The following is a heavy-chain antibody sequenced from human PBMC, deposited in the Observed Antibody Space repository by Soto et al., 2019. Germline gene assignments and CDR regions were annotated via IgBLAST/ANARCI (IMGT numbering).Heavy chain of an antibody. Sequence: PSETLSLSCTVSGGSISSYYWSWIRQPPGKGLEWIGYIYYSGSTNYNPSLKSRVTISVDTSKNQFSLKLSSVTAADTAVYYCAIVLVDCSSTSCRGGAFDIWGQGTMVTVSS. J-gene: IGHJ3*02. CDR1: GGSISSYY. CDR3: AIVLVDCSSTSCRGGAFDI. CDR2: IYYSGST. D-gene: IGHD2-2*01. V-gene: IGHV4-59*01.